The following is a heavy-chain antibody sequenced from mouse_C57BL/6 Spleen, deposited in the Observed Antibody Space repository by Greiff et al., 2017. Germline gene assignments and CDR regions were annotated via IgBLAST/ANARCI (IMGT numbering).Heavy chain of an antibody. Sequence: EVQLRQSGAELVRPGASVKLSCTASGFNIKDYYMHWVKQRPEQGLEWIGRIDPADGDTEYAPKFQGKATMTADKSSNTADLQLSIQTSEDTAVDYCTTRDDYDDFADWGQGTLVTVSA. CDR1: GFNIKDYY. CDR3: TTRDDYDDFAD. CDR2: IDPADGDT. D-gene: IGHD2-4*01. V-gene: IGHV14-1*01. J-gene: IGHJ3*01.